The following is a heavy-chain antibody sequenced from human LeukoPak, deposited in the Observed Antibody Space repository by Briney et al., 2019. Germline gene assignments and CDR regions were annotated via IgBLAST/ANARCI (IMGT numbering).Heavy chain of an antibody. D-gene: IGHD3-22*01. CDR1: GFTFSNYA. CDR2: ISGSGGSI. CDR3: AKEKTSGYYLFDY. J-gene: IGHJ4*02. V-gene: IGHV3-23*01. Sequence: GGSLRLSCVASGFTFSNYAMTWVRQAPGKGLEWVSTISGSGGSIYYADSVKGRFTISRDSSKNTLYLQMNSVRAEDTAVYYCAKEKTSGYYLFDYWGQGTLVTVSS.